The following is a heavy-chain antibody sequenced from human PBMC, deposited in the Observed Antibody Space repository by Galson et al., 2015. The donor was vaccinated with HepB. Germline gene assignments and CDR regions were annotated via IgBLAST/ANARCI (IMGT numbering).Heavy chain of an antibody. Sequence: SLRLSCAASGFSFSSYAMHWVRQAPGKGLEWVAIISYDESNKYYADTVKGRFTISRDNSKNTLSLQMNSLRAEDTAVYYCARDHTQVTGTTGSYYYYYGLDVWGQGTTVTVSS. CDR1: GFSFSSYA. V-gene: IGHV3-30-3*01. D-gene: IGHD1-7*01. CDR2: ISYDESNK. CDR3: ARDHTQVTGTTGSYYYYYGLDV. J-gene: IGHJ6*02.